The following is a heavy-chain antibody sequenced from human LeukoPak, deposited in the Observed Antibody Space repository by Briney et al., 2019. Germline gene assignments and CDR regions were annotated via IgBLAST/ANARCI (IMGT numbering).Heavy chain of an antibody. V-gene: IGHV4-61*03. CDR1: GGSISSGGYY. J-gene: IGHJ4*02. D-gene: IGHD6-19*01. CDR3: ARGYSSGWYERVIDY. CDR2: IYYSGST. Sequence: SETLSLTCTVSGGSISSGGYYWSWIRQPPGKELEWIGYIYYSGSTKYNPSFKSRVTISVDTSKNHFSLKLTSVTAADTAVYYCARGYSSGWYERVIDYWGQGTLLTVSS.